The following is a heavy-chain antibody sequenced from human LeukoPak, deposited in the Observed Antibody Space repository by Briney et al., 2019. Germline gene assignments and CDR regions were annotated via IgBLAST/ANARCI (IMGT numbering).Heavy chain of an antibody. V-gene: IGHV4-34*01. J-gene: IGHJ5*02. CDR3: AKRQRQLVPDNWFDP. CDR1: GGSYSGCY. D-gene: IGHD6-13*01. CDR2: INHSGST. Sequence: SETLSLTCAVYGGSYSGCYWSWIGQPPGKGLEWIGEINHSGSTNYNPSLKSRVTISVDTSKNQFSLKLSSVTAAGTAVYYCAKRQRQLVPDNWFDPWGQGTLVTVSS.